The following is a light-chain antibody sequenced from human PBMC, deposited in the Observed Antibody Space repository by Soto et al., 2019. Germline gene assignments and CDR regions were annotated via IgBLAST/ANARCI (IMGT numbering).Light chain of an antibody. CDR3: QQSYCTPWT. CDR1: QSISSY. CDR2: AAS. V-gene: IGKV1-39*01. Sequence: DVQVTQSPSSLSASVGDRVTITCRASQSISSYLNWYQQKPGKAPKLLIYAASSLQSGVPSRFSGSGSGTDFTLTISSLQPEDFATYYCQQSYCTPWTFGQGTKVDIK. J-gene: IGKJ1*01.